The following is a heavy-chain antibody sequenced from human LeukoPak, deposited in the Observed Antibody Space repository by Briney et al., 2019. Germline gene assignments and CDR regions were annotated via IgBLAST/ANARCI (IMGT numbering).Heavy chain of an antibody. Sequence: PGGSLRLSCAASGFTVSSNYMSWVRQAPGKGLEWVSSISTRSTYIYYADSVKGRFTISRDNAKNSLYLQMNSLRAEDTAVYYCARQVTAGVPTPPDYWGQGTLVTVSS. J-gene: IGHJ4*02. CDR2: ISTRSTYI. CDR1: GFTVSSNY. V-gene: IGHV3-21*01. D-gene: IGHD6-13*01. CDR3: ARQVTAGVPTPPDY.